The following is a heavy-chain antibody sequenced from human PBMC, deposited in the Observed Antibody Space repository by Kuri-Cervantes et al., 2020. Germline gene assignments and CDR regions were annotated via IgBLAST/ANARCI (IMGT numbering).Heavy chain of an antibody. J-gene: IGHJ3*02. CDR3: ASDYVGSGWQDAFDI. CDR2: ISSSSSYI. D-gene: IGHD6-19*01. V-gene: IGHV3-21*01. CDR1: GFTFSSYS. Sequence: GGSLRLSCAASGFTFSSYSMNWVRQAPGKGLEWVSSISSSSSYIYYADSVKGRFTISRDNAKNSLYLQMNSLRAEDTAVYYCASDYVGSGWQDAFDIWGQGTMVTVSS.